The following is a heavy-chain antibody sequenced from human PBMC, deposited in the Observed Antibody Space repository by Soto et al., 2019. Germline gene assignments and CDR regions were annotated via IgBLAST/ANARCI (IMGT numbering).Heavy chain of an antibody. J-gene: IGHJ4*02. CDR1: GFIFNNYC. D-gene: IGHD6-25*01. Sequence: XGSLRLSCAASGFIFNNYCMHWVRQAPGKGLVWVARINGDGTTTYVDSVKGRFTISRDNAKNMVYLQMNSLRAENTAMYYCGRGSGPRGRPDWGQGILVTVSS. CDR2: INGDGTT. V-gene: IGHV3-74*01. CDR3: GRGSGPRGRPD.